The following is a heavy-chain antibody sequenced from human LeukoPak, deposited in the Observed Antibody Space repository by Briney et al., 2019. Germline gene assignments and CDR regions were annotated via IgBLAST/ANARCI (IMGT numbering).Heavy chain of an antibody. Sequence: PSETLSLTCTVSGGSFSSYYWSWLRQPPGKGLEWIGYIYYSGSTNYNPSLKSRVTISIDTSKNQFSLKLSSVTAADTAVYYCAGTDENYDTFDIWGQGTMVTVSS. D-gene: IGHD1-7*01. CDR2: IYYSGST. CDR3: AGTDENYDTFDI. CDR1: GGSFSSYY. V-gene: IGHV4-59*01. J-gene: IGHJ3*02.